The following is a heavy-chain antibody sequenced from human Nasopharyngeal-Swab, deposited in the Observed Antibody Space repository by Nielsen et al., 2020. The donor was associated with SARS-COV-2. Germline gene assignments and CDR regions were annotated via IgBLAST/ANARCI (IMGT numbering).Heavy chain of an antibody. D-gene: IGHD1-1*01. CDR3: VTGLQQYRLQFDY. V-gene: IGHV1-24*01. CDR2: FDPETDET. J-gene: IGHJ4*02. CDR1: GYTLTELS. Sequence: ASVKVSCKVSGYTLTELSIHWVRQAPGKGLEWMGCFDPETDETLYAQKFQGRVTMTQDTSTDAAYMKVNRLRSEDTAIYYCVTGLQQYRLQFDYWGQGTLVTVSS.